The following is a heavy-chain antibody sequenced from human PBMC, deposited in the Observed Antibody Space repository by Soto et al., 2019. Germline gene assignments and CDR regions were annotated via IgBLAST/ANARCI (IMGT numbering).Heavy chain of an antibody. Sequence: QLQLQESGPGLVKPSETLSLTCTVSGGSITSSAYYWGWIRQPPGRGLEWIGSVYYSGIPFYNPSLKTRVTISLDTSKTQFSLRLNSVTAADTAIYYCARQKKSYGYVTDYWGQGTLVSVSS. CDR3: ARQKKSYGYVTDY. CDR1: GGSITSSAYY. D-gene: IGHD5-18*01. J-gene: IGHJ4*02. V-gene: IGHV4-39*01. CDR2: VYYSGIP.